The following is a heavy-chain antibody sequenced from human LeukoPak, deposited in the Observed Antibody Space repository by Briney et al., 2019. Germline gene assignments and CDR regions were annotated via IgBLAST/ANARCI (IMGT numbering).Heavy chain of an antibody. V-gene: IGHV3-30*02. D-gene: IGHD3-16*01. CDR2: MRNDGSNK. J-gene: IGHJ1*01. CDR1: GFTFSTYG. Sequence: GGSLRLXCAASGFTFSTYGMHWVRQAPGKGLEWVAFMRNDGSNKYYADSVRGRFTISRDNSKNTLYLQMNSLRAEDTAVYYCAKANTGGGSNNLGYFHHWGQGTLVTVSS. CDR3: AKANTGGGSNNLGYFHH.